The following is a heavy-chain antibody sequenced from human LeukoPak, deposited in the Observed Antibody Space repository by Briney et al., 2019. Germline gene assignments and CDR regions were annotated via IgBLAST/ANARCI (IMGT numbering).Heavy chain of an antibody. CDR3: ARAGYTISSYRFDY. J-gene: IGHJ4*02. D-gene: IGHD3-16*02. CDR1: GGSINSYW. Sequence: PSETLSLTCSVSGGSINSYWWSWIRQPAGKGLEFIGRIYTTGMTNYNPSLKSRVSMSVDTSKNQFSLELRSVTAADTAVYFCARAGYTISSYRFDYWGQGALVTASS. CDR2: IYTTGMT. V-gene: IGHV4-4*07.